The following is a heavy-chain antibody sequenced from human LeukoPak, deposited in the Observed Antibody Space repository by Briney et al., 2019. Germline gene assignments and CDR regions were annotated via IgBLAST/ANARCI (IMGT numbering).Heavy chain of an antibody. D-gene: IGHD6-13*01. CDR1: GYTFTAYY. Sequence: ASVKVSCKASGYTFTAYYMHWVRQAPGQGLEWMGWINPNSGGTSYAQNFQGRVTMTRDTSINTAYMEVSRLRSDDTAVYYCARESIAAAGVVDYWGQGTLVTVSS. V-gene: IGHV1-2*02. CDR2: INPNSGGT. CDR3: ARESIAAAGVVDY. J-gene: IGHJ4*02.